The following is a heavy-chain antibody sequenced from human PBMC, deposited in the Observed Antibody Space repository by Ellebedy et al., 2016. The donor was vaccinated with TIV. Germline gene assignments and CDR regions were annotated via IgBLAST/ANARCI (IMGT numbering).Heavy chain of an antibody. V-gene: IGHV3-21*01. D-gene: IGHD3-10*01. CDR3: ARCLPGPSEMVRGVIITNYYGMDV. Sequence: PGGSLRLSCAASGFTFSNYSMNWVRQAPGKGLEWVSSISSSSSYIYYADSVKGRFTISRDNAKNSLYLQMNSLRAEDTAVYHCARCLPGPSEMVRGVIITNYYGMDVWGQGTTVTVSS. CDR2: ISSSSSYI. J-gene: IGHJ6*02. CDR1: GFTFSNYS.